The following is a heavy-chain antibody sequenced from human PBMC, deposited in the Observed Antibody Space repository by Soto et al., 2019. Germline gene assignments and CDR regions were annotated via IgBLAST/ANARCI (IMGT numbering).Heavy chain of an antibody. J-gene: IGHJ4*02. CDR3: ARWWFGEFFDY. CDR1: GGSISSGDYY. V-gene: IGHV4-30-4*08. CDR2: IYSSGST. Sequence: QVQLQESGPGLAKPSQTLSLTCSVSGGSISSGDYYWCCNRPPPGKGLEGIGFIYSSGSTYSNPSLRGRVTLSVDTSKNQFSLKLTSVAAADTDVYYCARWWFGEFFDYWGQGTLVTVSS. D-gene: IGHD3-10*01.